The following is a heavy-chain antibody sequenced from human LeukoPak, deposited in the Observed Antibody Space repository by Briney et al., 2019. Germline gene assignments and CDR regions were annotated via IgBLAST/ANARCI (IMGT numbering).Heavy chain of an antibody. Sequence: PGGSLRLSCAASGFTFSSYAMSWVRQAPGKGLEWVSAISGSGGSTYYADSVKGRFTISRDNSKNTLYLQMNSLRAEDTAVYYCARKRSYYYDSSGYFDYWGQGTLVTVSS. CDR3: ARKRSYYYDSSGYFDY. CDR2: ISGSGGST. D-gene: IGHD3-22*01. CDR1: GFTFSSYA. J-gene: IGHJ4*02. V-gene: IGHV3-23*01.